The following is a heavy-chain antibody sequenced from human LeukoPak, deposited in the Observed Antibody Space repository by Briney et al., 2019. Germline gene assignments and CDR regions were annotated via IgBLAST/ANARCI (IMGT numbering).Heavy chain of an antibody. CDR2: IHYSGGT. CDR3: ARHTSGSSLDY. V-gene: IGHV4-39*01. CDR1: GXSISSSSSY. D-gene: IGHD6-6*01. Sequence: PSETLSLTCSVSGXSISSSSSYWGWIRRPPGKGLEWIATIHYSGGTNYNPSLKSRVTISVDASKNQFSLKLSSVTAADTAVYYCARHTSGSSLDYWGQGILVTVSS. J-gene: IGHJ4*02.